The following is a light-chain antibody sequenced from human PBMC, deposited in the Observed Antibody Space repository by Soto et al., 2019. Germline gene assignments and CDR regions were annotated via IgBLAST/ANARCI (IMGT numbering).Light chain of an antibody. CDR3: QQYSSSPLT. V-gene: IGKV3-20*01. CDR2: GVS. Sequence: EIVLTQSPGTLSLSPGERATLSCRASQSVSSSYLAWYQQKPGQAPRLLIYGVSSRATGIPDRFSGSGSGTDFTLTISRLEPEDFVLYYCQQYSSSPLTFGGGTKVEIK. CDR1: QSVSSSY. J-gene: IGKJ4*01.